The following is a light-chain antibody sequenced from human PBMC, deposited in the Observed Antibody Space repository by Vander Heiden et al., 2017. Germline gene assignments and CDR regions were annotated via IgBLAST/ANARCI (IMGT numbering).Light chain of an antibody. J-gene: IGKJ2*01. CDR1: QGVSSN. CDR3: QQYNNWHPVT. Sequence: EIVMTQSPATLSVSPGERATLSCRASQGVSSNLAWYQQKPGQAPRLRIYGASTRATGIPARFSGSGSGTEFTLTISSLQSEDFAVYYCQQYNNWHPVTFGQGTKLEIK. CDR2: GAS. V-gene: IGKV3-15*01.